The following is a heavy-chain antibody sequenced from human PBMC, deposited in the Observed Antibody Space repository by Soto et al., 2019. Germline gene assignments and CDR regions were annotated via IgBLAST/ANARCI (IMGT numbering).Heavy chain of an antibody. V-gene: IGHV4-39*01. CDR1: GASISSTSYY. J-gene: IGHJ3*01. Sequence: QLQLEESGPGLVKPSETLSLTCSVSGASISSTSYYWAWIRQPPGRGLEWIGSFSHGGPTYYNPSLKSRVIISVDTSKNQFSLKLSSVTAADTALYFCARREMSWHAFDFWGQGTMVTVS. CDR2: FSHGGPT. D-gene: IGHD1-26*01. CDR3: ARREMSWHAFDF.